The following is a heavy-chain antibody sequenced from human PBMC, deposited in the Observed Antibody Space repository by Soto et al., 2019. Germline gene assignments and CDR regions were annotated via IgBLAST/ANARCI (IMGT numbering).Heavy chain of an antibody. D-gene: IGHD2-15*01. CDR3: AGAIYCSGGSWSFDP. V-gene: IGHV4-61*03. J-gene: IGHJ5*02. CDR2: IYYNGNT. Sequence: QVQLQESGPGLVKPSETLSLTCTVSGGSVSSGSYYWSWIRQPPGKGLEWIGYIYYNGNTNYNPSLKSRCTIQVDTSMSHFSLRLSSVSAADTAVYYCAGAIYCSGGSWSFDPWGQGTLVTVSS. CDR1: GGSVSSGSYY.